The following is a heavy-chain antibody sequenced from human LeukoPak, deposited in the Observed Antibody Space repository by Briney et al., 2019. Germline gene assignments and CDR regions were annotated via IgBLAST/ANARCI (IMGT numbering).Heavy chain of an antibody. D-gene: IGHD2/OR15-2a*01. Sequence: SVKVSCKASGGTFSSYAISWARQAPGQGLEWMGGIIPIFGTANYAQKFQGRVTITADESTSTAYMELSSLRSEDTAVYYCARSVLNYYYYHYMDVWGKGTTVTISS. CDR2: IIPIFGTA. J-gene: IGHJ6*03. CDR1: GGTFSSYA. V-gene: IGHV1-69*13. CDR3: ARSVLNYYYYHYMDV.